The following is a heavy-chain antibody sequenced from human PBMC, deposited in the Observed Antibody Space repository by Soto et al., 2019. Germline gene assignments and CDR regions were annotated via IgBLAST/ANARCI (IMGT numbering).Heavy chain of an antibody. Sequence: GASVKVSCKASGGTFSSYAISWVRQAPGQGLEWMGGIIPIFGTANYAQKFQGRVTITADKSTSTAYMELSSLRSEDTAVYYCATTGTGALVFDAFDIWGQGTMVTVSS. J-gene: IGHJ3*02. CDR1: GGTFSSYA. CDR3: ATTGTGALVFDAFDI. CDR2: IIPIFGTA. D-gene: IGHD1-1*01. V-gene: IGHV1-69*06.